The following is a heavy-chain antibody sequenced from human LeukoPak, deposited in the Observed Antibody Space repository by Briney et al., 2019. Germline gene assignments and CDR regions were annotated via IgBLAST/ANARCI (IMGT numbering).Heavy chain of an antibody. CDR2: ISATGSTT. D-gene: IGHD2/OR15-2a*01. Sequence: GGSLRLSCTASGLTFSTYALSWVRQTPGKGLEGLSVISATGSTTYYADSVRGRFTISRDNSKNTLYPQMNSLRVEDTAVYYCAKDSQSVAFFLDDAFDLWGQGTIVTVSA. V-gene: IGHV3-23*01. J-gene: IGHJ3*01. CDR1: GLTFSTYA. CDR3: AKDSQSVAFFLDDAFDL.